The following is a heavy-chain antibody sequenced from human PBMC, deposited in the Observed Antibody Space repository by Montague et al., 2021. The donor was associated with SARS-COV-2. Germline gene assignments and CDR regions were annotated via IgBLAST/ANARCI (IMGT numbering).Heavy chain of an antibody. D-gene: IGHD3/OR15-3a*01. Sequence: SLRLSCAASGFTFSSYDMNWVRQAPGKGLEWVSYISSSGSTIYYADSVKGRFTIPRDNAKNSLYLQMNSLRAEDTAVYYCAKDGDYWTSPFLNDYWGQGTLVTVSS. CDR2: ISSSGSTI. CDR1: GFTFSSYD. CDR3: AKDGDYWTSPFLNDY. J-gene: IGHJ4*02. V-gene: IGHV3-48*03.